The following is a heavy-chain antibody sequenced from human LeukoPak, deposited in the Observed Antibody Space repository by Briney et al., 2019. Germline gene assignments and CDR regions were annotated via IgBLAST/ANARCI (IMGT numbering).Heavy chain of an antibody. CDR3: AKDQHQYSSSWYDLSGYFQH. J-gene: IGHJ1*01. V-gene: IGHV3-33*06. Sequence: AGGSLRLSCAASGFTFSSHGMHWVRQAPGKGLEWVAVIWYDGSNKYYADSVKGRFTISRDNSKNTLYLQMNSLRAEDTAVYYCAKDQHQYSSSWYDLSGYFQHWGQGTLVTVSS. CDR2: IWYDGSNK. D-gene: IGHD6-13*01. CDR1: GFTFSSHG.